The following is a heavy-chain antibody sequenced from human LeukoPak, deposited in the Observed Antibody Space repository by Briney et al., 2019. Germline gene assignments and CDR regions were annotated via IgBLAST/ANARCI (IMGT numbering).Heavy chain of an antibody. CDR3: ARGAGGEVAAGIY. J-gene: IGHJ4*02. Sequence: GGSLRLSCAASGFTFSSYAMTWVRQAPGKGLEWVSGISGSGGSTHYADSVKGRFTISRDNSKNTLYLQMNSLRAEDTAVYYCARGAGGEVAAGIYWGQGTLVTVSS. CDR2: ISGSGGST. D-gene: IGHD6-13*01. V-gene: IGHV3-23*01. CDR1: GFTFSSYA.